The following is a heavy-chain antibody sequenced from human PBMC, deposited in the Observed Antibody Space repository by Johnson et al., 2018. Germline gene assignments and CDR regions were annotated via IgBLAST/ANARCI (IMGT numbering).Heavy chain of an antibody. J-gene: IGHJ3*01. V-gene: IGHV4-59*01. D-gene: IGHD2-8*01. CDR1: GGSISSYY. CDR2: INSRGTT. Sequence: QVQLQESGPGLVKPSETLSLTCTVSGGSISSYYWSWIRQPPGKGLEWIGYINSRGTTNYNPSVESRLTILVDTSKNKISLKLRSVTAADRAVYDCVREAYWPNSVCQNNGRDGWGQGTMVTVSS. CDR3: VREAYWPNSVCQNNGRDG.